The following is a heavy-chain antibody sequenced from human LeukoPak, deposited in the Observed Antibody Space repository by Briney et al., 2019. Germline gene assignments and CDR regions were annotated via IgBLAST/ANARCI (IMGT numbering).Heavy chain of an antibody. CDR1: GYTFTSYG. Sequence: GASVKVSCKASGYTFTSYGISWVRQAPGQGLEWMGWINPNSGGTNYAQKFQGRVTMTRDTSISTAYMELSRLRSDDTAVYYCARALVRIVVVVAANPPNYWGQGTLVTVSS. CDR3: ARALVRIVVVVAANPPNY. V-gene: IGHV1-2*02. CDR2: INPNSGGT. J-gene: IGHJ4*02. D-gene: IGHD2-15*01.